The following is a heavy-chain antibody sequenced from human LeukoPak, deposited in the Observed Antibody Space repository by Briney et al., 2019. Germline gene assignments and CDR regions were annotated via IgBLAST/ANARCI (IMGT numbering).Heavy chain of an antibody. Sequence: GSLRLSCAASGFTFSSYAMHWVRQAPGKGLEWVAVISYDGSNKYYADSVKGRFTISRDNSKNTLYLQMNSLRAEDTAVYYCARVEEAEQWLVYGGFDYWGQGTLVTVSS. CDR3: ARVEEAEQWLVYGGFDY. J-gene: IGHJ4*02. D-gene: IGHD6-19*01. CDR1: GFTFSSYA. CDR2: ISYDGSNK. V-gene: IGHV3-30-3*01.